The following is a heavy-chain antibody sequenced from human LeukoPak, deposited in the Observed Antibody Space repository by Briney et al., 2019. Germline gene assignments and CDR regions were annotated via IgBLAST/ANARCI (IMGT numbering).Heavy chain of an antibody. J-gene: IGHJ5*02. Sequence: SETLSLTCTVSGASISSGDYYWNWIRQPAGKELEWIGRIYASGGTNYNPSLKSRVTISVDTSKNQFSLKLSSVTAADTAVYYCARVEPLYSGSWGPLAGFDPWGQGTLVTVSS. V-gene: IGHV4-61*02. CDR1: GASISSGDYY. D-gene: IGHD1-26*01. CDR2: IYASGGT. CDR3: ARVEPLYSGSWGPLAGFDP.